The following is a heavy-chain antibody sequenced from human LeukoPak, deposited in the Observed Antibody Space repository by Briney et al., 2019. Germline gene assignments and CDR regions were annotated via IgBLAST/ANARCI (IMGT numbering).Heavy chain of an antibody. Sequence: GGSLRLSCAASGFTFSDYYMNWVRQAPGKGLEWVSGIGDSGGSTYYADSVKGRFTISRDNSKNTLYLQMNSLRAEDTAVYYCAKGGSLTTVTHFDYWGQGTLVTVSS. J-gene: IGHJ4*02. CDR1: GFTFSDYY. CDR3: AKGGSLTTVTHFDY. D-gene: IGHD4-17*01. V-gene: IGHV3-23*01. CDR2: IGDSGGST.